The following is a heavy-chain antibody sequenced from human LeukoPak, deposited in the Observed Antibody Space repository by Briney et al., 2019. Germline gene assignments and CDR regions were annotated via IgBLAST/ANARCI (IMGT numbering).Heavy chain of an antibody. J-gene: IGHJ6*02. CDR1: GGSISSGDYY. Sequence: PSQTLSLTCTVSGGSISSGDYYWSWIRQPPGKGLEWIGHIYYRGSTYYNPSLKSRVTISEDTSKNQFSLKLSSVTAADTAVYYCARGYCSGGNCYRYGMDVWGQGTTVTVSS. CDR2: IYYRGST. D-gene: IGHD2-15*01. V-gene: IGHV4-30-4*01. CDR3: ARGYCSGGNCYRYGMDV.